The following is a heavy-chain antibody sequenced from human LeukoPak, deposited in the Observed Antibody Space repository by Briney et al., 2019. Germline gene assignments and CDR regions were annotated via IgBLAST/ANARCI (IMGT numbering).Heavy chain of an antibody. CDR2: IYFSGST. J-gene: IGHJ4*02. D-gene: IGHD6-13*01. V-gene: IGHV4-59*01. Sequence: SETLSFTCTVSGGSISSYYWSWIRQPPGKGPEWIGYIYFSGSTNYNPSLKSRVTISVDTSRNQFSLQLSSVTAADTAVYYCARTSHPHGSSWLFDYWGQGTLVTVSS. CDR3: ARTSHPHGSSWLFDY. CDR1: GGSISSYY.